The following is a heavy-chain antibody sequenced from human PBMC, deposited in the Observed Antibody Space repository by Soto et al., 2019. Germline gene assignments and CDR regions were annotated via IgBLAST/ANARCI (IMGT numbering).Heavy chain of an antibody. CDR2: IYYSGTT. J-gene: IGHJ4*02. V-gene: IGHV4-30-4*01. Sequence: QVQLQESGPGLVKPSQTLSLTCTVSGDSISSGDHYWSWIRQPPGKGLEWIGYIYYSGTTYSRPSLQSLVTISVDTSKNQFSLKLNSVTAADTAVYYCARGAYSDSSSYFDYWGQGTLAPVSS. CDR1: GDSISSGDHY. D-gene: IGHD6-6*01. CDR3: ARGAYSDSSSYFDY.